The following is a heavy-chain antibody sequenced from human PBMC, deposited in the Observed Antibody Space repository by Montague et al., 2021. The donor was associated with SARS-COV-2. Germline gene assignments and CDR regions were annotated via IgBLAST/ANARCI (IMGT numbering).Heavy chain of an antibody. CDR3: ARVKRAYYYGLGVSAHFDY. CDR1: GGSISSYY. V-gene: IGHV4-59*01. Sequence: SETLSLTCTVSGGSISSYYWSWIRQPPGKGLEWIGYIYYSGSTNYNPSLKSRVTISVNTSKNQFSLKLSSVTAADTAVYYCARVKRAYYYGLGVSAHFDYWGQGTLVTVSS. J-gene: IGHJ4*02. CDR2: IYYSGST. D-gene: IGHD3-10*01.